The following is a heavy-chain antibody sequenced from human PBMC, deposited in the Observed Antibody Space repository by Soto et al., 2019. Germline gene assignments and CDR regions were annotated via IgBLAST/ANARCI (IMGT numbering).Heavy chain of an antibody. CDR3: AKGPNYDILTGYFSWFDP. D-gene: IGHD3-9*01. Sequence: GGSLRLSCAASGFTFDDYAMHWVRQAPGKGLEWVSGISWNSGSIGYADSVKGRFTISRDNAKNSLYLQMNSLRAEDTALYYCAKGPNYDILTGYFSWFDPWGQGTLVTVSS. V-gene: IGHV3-9*01. CDR1: GFTFDDYA. J-gene: IGHJ5*02. CDR2: ISWNSGSI.